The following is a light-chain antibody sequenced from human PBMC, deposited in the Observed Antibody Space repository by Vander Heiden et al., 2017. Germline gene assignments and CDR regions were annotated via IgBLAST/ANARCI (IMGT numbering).Light chain of an antibody. J-gene: IGLJ2*01. Sequence: QSVMTQPPSVSGAPGQRVTISCTGSSSNIGAGYDVHWYQQLPGTAPKLLIYGTSNRSSGVPDRFSGSKSGTSASLAITGLQAEDEADYYCQSYDSSLSGSVVFGGGTKLTVL. CDR3: QSYDSSLSGSVV. V-gene: IGLV1-40*01. CDR1: SSNIGAGYD. CDR2: GTS.